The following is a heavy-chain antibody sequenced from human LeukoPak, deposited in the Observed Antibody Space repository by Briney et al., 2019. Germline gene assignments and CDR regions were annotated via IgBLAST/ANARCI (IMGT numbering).Heavy chain of an antibody. CDR3: AREISSWYFIYYYGMDV. J-gene: IGHJ6*02. Sequence: PGGSLRLSCAASGFTFSSYAMHWVRQAPGKGLEWVAVISYDGSNKYYADSVKGRFTISRDNSKNTLYLQMNSLRAEDTAVYYCAREISSWYFIYYYGMDVWGQGTTVTVSS. D-gene: IGHD6-13*01. CDR2: ISYDGSNK. V-gene: IGHV3-30*04. CDR1: GFTFSSYA.